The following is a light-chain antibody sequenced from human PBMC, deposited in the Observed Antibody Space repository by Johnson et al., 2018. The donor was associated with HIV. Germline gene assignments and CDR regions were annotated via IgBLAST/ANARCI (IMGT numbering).Light chain of an antibody. CDR1: SSNIGSNT. J-gene: IGLJ1*01. V-gene: IGLV1-44*01. CDR2: RDI. CDR3: AAWDDSLNGHYV. Sequence: SVLSQPPSASGTPGQRVTISCSGSSSNIGSNTVNWYQHLPGTAPNLLIYRDIQRPSGVPDRFSASKSGTSASLAISGLQAEDEADYYCAAWDDSLNGHYVFGTGTKVTVL.